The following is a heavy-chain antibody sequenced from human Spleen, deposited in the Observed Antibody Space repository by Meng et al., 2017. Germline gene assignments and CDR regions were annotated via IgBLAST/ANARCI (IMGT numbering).Heavy chain of an antibody. V-gene: IGHV3-21*04. Sequence: GESLKISCAASGFTFDNYSMHWVRQAPGKGLEWVSSISRSGSNIDYADSVKGRLTISRDNAKNTLYLQMTSLRGEDTAIYYCAKTQYSRGCFGDAFDIWGQGTMVTVSS. D-gene: IGHD6-19*01. J-gene: IGHJ3*02. CDR3: AKTQYSRGCFGDAFDI. CDR2: ISRSGSNI. CDR1: GFTFDNYS.